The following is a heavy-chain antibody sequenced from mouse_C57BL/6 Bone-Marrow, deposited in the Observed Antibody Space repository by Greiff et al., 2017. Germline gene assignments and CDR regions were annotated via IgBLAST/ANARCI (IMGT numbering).Heavy chain of an antibody. CDR3: ARGRLLDWFAY. CDR1: GYTFTSYW. D-gene: IGHD2-3*01. CDR2: IDPSDSET. V-gene: IGHV1-52*01. Sequence: QVQLQQPGAELVRPGSSVKLSCKASGYTFTSYWMHWVKQRPIQGLEWIGNIDPSDSETHYNQKFKDKATLTVDKSSSTAYMQLSSLTSEDSAVYYCARGRLLDWFAYWGQGTLVTVSA. J-gene: IGHJ3*01.